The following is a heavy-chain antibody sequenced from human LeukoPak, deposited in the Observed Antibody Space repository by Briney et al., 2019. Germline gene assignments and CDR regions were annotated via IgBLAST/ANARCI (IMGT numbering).Heavy chain of an antibody. CDR1: GFTFSSYE. D-gene: IGHD5-24*01. V-gene: IGHV3-48*03. CDR2: ISSSGSTI. Sequence: GGSLRLSCAASGFTFSSYEMNWVRQAPGKGLEWVSYISSSGSTIYYADSVKGRFTISRDNAKNSLYLQMNSLRAEDTAVYYCAVAEGMATTFDYWGQGTLVTVSS. J-gene: IGHJ4*02. CDR3: AVAEGMATTFDY.